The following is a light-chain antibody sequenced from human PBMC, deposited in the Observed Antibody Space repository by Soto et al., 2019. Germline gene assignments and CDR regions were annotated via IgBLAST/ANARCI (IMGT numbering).Light chain of an antibody. CDR1: QGIGSW. Sequence: DVQMTQSPSSVSASVGDRVTITCRASQGIGSWLAWYQQKPGKAPKLLIHTASSLQSGVPSRFSGSGSGTDFTLTISRLQPEDFATYYCQQSNAFPLTFGGGTRVEIK. J-gene: IGKJ4*01. V-gene: IGKV1-12*01. CDR2: TAS. CDR3: QQSNAFPLT.